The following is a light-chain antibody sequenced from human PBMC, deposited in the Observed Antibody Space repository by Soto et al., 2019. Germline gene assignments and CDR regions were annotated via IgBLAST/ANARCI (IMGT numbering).Light chain of an antibody. V-gene: IGLV2-14*01. CDR2: DVT. CDR3: GSYATGGAYV. CDR1: SSDVGGYNA. Sequence: QSALTQPASVSGSPGQSITISCTGTSSDVGGYNAVSWYQQHPGKAPKLMIYDVTNRPSGASNRFSGSKSGNTASLTISGLQAEDEADYYCGSYATGGAYVFGTGTKVTAL. J-gene: IGLJ1*01.